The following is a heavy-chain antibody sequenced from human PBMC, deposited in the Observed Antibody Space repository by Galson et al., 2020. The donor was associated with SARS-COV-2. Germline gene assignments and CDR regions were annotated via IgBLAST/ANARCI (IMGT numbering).Heavy chain of an antibody. CDR3: ASFRGGNYYYNGMDV. J-gene: IGHJ6*02. CDR1: GFTFSNYG. V-gene: IGHV3-30*03. D-gene: IGHD3-10*01. Sequence: GESLKISCAASGFTFSNYGMHWVRQAPGKGLEWVAVISYDGNIKYYAESVKGRFTISRDNSKNTLYLQTNSLRAEDTAVYYCASFRGGNYYYNGMDVWGQGTTVTVSS. CDR2: ISYDGNIK.